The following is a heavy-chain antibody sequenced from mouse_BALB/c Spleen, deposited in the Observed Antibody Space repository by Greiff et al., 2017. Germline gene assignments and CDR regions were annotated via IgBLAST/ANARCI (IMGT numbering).Heavy chain of an antibody. J-gene: IGHJ4*01. Sequence: VKLVESGAELVRPGVSVKISCKGSGYTFTDYAMHWVKQSHAKSLEWIGVISTYYGDASYNQKFKGKATMTVDKSSSTAYMELARLTSEDSAIYYCARGDGYSFMDYWGQGTSVTVSS. D-gene: IGHD2-3*01. CDR1: GYTFTDYA. CDR3: ARGDGYSFMDY. V-gene: IGHV1S137*01. CDR2: ISTYYGDA.